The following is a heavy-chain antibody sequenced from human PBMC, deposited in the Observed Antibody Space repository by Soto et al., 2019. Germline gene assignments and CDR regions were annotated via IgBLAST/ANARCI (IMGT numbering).Heavy chain of an antibody. CDR2: ISAYNSNT. D-gene: IGHD3-3*01. J-gene: IGHJ4*02. CDR1: GYTFTSYG. V-gene: IGHV1-18*01. CDR3: ARDQGMNYDFWSGYYTSDY. Sequence: GASVTVSCKTSGYTFTSYGISWVRQAPGQGLEWMGWISAYNSNTNEAQKLQGRVTMTTDTSTSTAYVELRSLRSDDTAVHYCARDQGMNYDFWSGYYTSDYWGQGTLVTVSS.